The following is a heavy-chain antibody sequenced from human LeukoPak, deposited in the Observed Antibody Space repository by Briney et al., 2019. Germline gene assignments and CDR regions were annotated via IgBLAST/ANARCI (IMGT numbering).Heavy chain of an antibody. CDR1: GDGFTSCC. CDR2: IYPGDARI. CDR3: ACRDLSSTWSFP. Sequence: GESLMISCHGVGDGFTSCCIGWGRRMPGGEMEGWGVIYPGDARIRYNPSFQGQVTISVDKSISTAYLQWVSLKASDTAMYYCACRDLSSTWSFPWGQGTLVTVSS. V-gene: IGHV5-51*01. D-gene: IGHD6-13*01. J-gene: IGHJ5*02.